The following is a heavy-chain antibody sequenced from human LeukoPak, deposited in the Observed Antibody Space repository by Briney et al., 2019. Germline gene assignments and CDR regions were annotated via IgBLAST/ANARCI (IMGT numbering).Heavy chain of an antibody. CDR3: AKEYGYTYGEFDY. CDR2: ISGSGDST. Sequence: GGSLRLSCAASGFTFSSYAMSWVRQAPGKGLVWVSAISGSGDSTYYADSVKGRFTISRDNSKNTLYLQMNSLRAEDTAVYYCAKEYGYTYGEFDYWGQGTLVTVSS. J-gene: IGHJ4*02. CDR1: GFTFSSYA. V-gene: IGHV3-23*01. D-gene: IGHD5-18*01.